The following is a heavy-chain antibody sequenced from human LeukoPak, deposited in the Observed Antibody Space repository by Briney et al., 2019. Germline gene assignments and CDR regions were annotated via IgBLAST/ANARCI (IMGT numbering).Heavy chain of an antibody. D-gene: IGHD6-19*01. CDR2: ISWNSGSI. CDR1: GFIFNNYA. CDR3: AKDNRRHYTSGPNPDSLH. V-gene: IGHV3-9*01. Sequence: GRSLGLSCAGSGFIFNNYAMHWVRQPPGKGLEWVSGISWNSGSIDYADSVKGRFTISRDNAKNSLYLQMNSLRVEDTAFYYCAKDNRRHYTSGPNPDSLHWGQGALVTVSS. J-gene: IGHJ4*02.